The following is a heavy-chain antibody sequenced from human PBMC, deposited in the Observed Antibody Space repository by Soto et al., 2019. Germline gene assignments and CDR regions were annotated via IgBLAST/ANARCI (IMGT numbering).Heavy chain of an antibody. CDR2: ISSDGSNN. D-gene: IGHD6-19*01. CDR3: ARNHQTGQWLVGRGVD. V-gene: IGHV3-30-3*01. J-gene: IGHJ4*02. CDR1: GFTFSSYA. Sequence: GGSLRLSCAASGFTFSSYAMHCVRQAPCKGLEWVAVISSDGSNNYYADSVKGRFTISRDKPKNTLYLQMNSLRAEDTAVYYCARNHQTGQWLVGRGVDWSQRSLVTGSS.